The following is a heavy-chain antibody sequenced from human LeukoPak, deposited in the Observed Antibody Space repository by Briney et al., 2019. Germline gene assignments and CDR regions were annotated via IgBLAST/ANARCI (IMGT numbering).Heavy chain of an antibody. J-gene: IGHJ2*01. CDR1: GFTFSSYG. D-gene: IGHD4-23*01. Sequence: GGSLRLSCAAAGFTFSSYGMHWVRQAPGKGLEWVSYISSSSSTIYYADSVKGRFTISRDNAKNSLYLQVNSLTDGDAAVYYCARAIYGGNVRGLYFDLWGRGTLVTVSS. V-gene: IGHV3-48*02. CDR2: ISSSSSTI. CDR3: ARAIYGGNVRGLYFDL.